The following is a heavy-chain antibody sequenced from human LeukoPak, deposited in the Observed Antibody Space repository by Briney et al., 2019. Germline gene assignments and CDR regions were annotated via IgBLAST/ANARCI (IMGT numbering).Heavy chain of an antibody. J-gene: IGHJ4*02. Sequence: SVKVSCKASGGTFSSYAISGVRQAPGQGLEWMGRIIPIFGTANYAQKFQGRVTITTDESTSTAYMELSSLRSEDTAVYYCARDIQRYYYDSSGYYLAYWGQGTLVTVSS. D-gene: IGHD3-22*01. CDR3: ARDIQRYYYDSSGYYLAY. CDR1: GGTFSSYA. CDR2: IIPIFGTA. V-gene: IGHV1-69*05.